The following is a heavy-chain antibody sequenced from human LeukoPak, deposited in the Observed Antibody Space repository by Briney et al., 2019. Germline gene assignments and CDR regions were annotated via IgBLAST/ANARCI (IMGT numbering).Heavy chain of an antibody. D-gene: IGHD5-12*01. CDR3: VREGRVSGYDFDY. J-gene: IGHJ4*02. CDR2: INSDGSSI. V-gene: IGHV3-74*03. Sequence: PGGSLRLSCAASGFTFGSYWMHWVRQAPGKGLMWVSRINSDGSSITYADSVKGRFTISRDNAKNTLYPQMNSLRVEDTAVYYCVREGRVSGYDFDYWGQGDLVTVSS. CDR1: GFTFGSYW.